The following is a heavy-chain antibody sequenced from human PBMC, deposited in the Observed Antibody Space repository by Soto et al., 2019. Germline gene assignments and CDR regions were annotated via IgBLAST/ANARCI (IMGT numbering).Heavy chain of an antibody. CDR3: VRWRQTTYYGMDV. V-gene: IGHV3-21*01. J-gene: IGHJ6*02. CDR2: ISLGGNYI. CDR1: GFTFSAFS. D-gene: IGHD4-17*01. Sequence: GGSLRLSCTGAGFTFSAFSMNWVRQAPGRGLEWVASISLGGNYIFYADSLKGRFTISRDNTKGSVFLRMDGLRVEDTAVYYCVRWRQTTYYGMDVWGQGTTVTVSS.